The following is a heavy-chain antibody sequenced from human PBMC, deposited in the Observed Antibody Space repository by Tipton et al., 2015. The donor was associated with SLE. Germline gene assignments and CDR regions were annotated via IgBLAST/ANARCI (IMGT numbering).Heavy chain of an antibody. J-gene: IGHJ6*03. D-gene: IGHD3-10*01. Sequence: GSLRLSCAASGFTFSSYWMSWVRQAPGKGLEWAANIKQDGSERNYVDSVKGRFTISRDNAENSLSLQMNSPRAEDTAVYYCARSPTNTMVRGVKYYYYYMDVWGKGTTVTVSS. CDR1: GFTFSSYW. CDR3: ARSPTNTMVRGVKYYYYYMDV. CDR2: IKQDGSER. V-gene: IGHV3-7*01.